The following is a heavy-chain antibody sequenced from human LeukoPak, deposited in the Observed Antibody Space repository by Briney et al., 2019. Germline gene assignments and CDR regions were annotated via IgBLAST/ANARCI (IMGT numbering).Heavy chain of an antibody. CDR3: ARGNYYDSSAYYPQ. V-gene: IGHV4-34*01. J-gene: IGHJ4*02. Sequence: GEINHSGSTNYNPSLKSRVTISVDTSKNQFSLELSSVTAADTAVYFCARGNYYDSSAYYPQWGQGTLVTVSS. D-gene: IGHD3-22*01. CDR2: INHSGST.